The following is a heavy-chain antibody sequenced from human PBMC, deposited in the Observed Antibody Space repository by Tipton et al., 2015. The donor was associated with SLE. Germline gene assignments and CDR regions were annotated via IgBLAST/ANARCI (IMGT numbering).Heavy chain of an antibody. J-gene: IGHJ3*02. Sequence: LRLSCAVYGGSFSGYYWSWIRQPPGKGLEWIGEIIHSGSTNYNPSLKSRVTISVDTSKNQFSLKLSSVTAADTAVYYCASALGDAAFDIWGQGTMVTVSS. CDR3: ASALGDAAFDI. D-gene: IGHD3-16*01. CDR1: GGSFSGYY. V-gene: IGHV4-34*12. CDR2: IIHSGST.